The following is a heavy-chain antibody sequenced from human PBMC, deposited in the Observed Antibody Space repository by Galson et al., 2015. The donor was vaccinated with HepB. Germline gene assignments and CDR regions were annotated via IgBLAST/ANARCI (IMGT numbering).Heavy chain of an antibody. CDR1: GFSLSTSGVG. D-gene: IGHD2-2*01. CDR2: IYWDDDK. V-gene: IGHV2-5*02. J-gene: IGHJ4*03. CDR3: AHWGIVVVPAAPFAAGCYIDY. Sequence: PALVNPTQTLTLTCTFSGFSLSTSGVGVGWIRQPPGKALEWLALIYWDDDKRYSPSLKSRLTITKDTSKNQVVLTMTNMDPVDTASYYCAHWGIVVVPAAPFAAGCYIDYWGQGTMVNVSS.